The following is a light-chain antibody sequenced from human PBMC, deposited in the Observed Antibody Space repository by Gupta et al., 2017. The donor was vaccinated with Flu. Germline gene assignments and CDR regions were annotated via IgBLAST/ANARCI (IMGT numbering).Light chain of an antibody. CDR3: QQYNSYSGT. CDR2: KTS. J-gene: IGKJ1*01. Sequence: IQMTQSPSTLSASVGDRVTITCRASQSISGWLAWYQQKPGKAPNLLIYKTSSLESGVPSRFSGSGSGTEFTLTISSLQPDDFATYYCQQYNSYSGTFGQGTKVEIK. V-gene: IGKV1-5*03. CDR1: QSISGW.